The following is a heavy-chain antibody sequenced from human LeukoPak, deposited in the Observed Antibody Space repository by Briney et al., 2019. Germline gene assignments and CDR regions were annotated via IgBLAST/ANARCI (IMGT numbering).Heavy chain of an antibody. CDR2: IWYDGSNK. CDR3: ARDYLYCSSTSCYLSYYGMDV. J-gene: IGHJ6*02. D-gene: IGHD2-2*01. V-gene: IGHV3-33*01. CDR1: GFTFSSYG. Sequence: GGSLRLSCAASGFTFSSYGMHWVRQAPGKGLEWVAVIWYDGSNKYYADSVKGRFTISRDNSKNTLYLQMNSLSAEDTAVYYCARDYLYCSSTSCYLSYYGMDVWGQGTTVTVSS.